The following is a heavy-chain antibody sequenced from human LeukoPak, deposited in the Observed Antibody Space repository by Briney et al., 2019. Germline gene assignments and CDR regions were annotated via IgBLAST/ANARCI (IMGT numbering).Heavy chain of an antibody. D-gene: IGHD2-2*01. Sequence: LRLSCAASGFTFSSYEMNWVRQAPGKGLEWIGEINHSGSTNYNPSLKSRVTISVDTSKNQFSLKLSSVTAADTAVYYCARLKRYCSSTSCYLNWFDPWGQGTLVTVSS. CDR3: ARLKRYCSSTSCYLNWFDP. CDR1: GFTFSSYE. V-gene: IGHV4-34*01. J-gene: IGHJ5*02. CDR2: INHSGST.